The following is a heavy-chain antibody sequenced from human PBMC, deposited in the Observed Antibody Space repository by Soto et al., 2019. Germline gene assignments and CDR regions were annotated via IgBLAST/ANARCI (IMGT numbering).Heavy chain of an antibody. CDR2: LSYDGSFK. CDR3: AKGHWGVDNQLPHPTGYFDY. D-gene: IGHD2-2*01. V-gene: IGHV3-30*18. CDR1: GCILSSYA. Sequence: QVQLVESGGGVVQPGRSPRLSCAASGCILSSYAMHWVRQAPGKGLEWVAVLSYDGSFKYYADSVKGRFTISRDNSKNRLYLQMNSLRAEDTAVYYCAKGHWGVDNQLPHPTGYFDYWGQGTLVTVSS. J-gene: IGHJ4*02.